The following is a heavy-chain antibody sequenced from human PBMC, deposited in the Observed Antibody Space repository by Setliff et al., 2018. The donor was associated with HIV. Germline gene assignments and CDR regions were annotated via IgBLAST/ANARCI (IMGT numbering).Heavy chain of an antibody. Sequence: PSETLSLTCTVSAGSIRSSTYYWAWIRQPPGKGLEWIGTIYYSGSTNYNPSLKSRVTISGDTTKNQISLKLTSVTAADTAVYYCARGGRSTVTQWAWFDPWGLGTLVTVSS. V-gene: IGHV4-39*07. J-gene: IGHJ5*02. CDR3: ARGGRSTVTQWAWFDP. CDR2: IYYSGST. CDR1: AGSIRSSTYY. D-gene: IGHD4-17*01.